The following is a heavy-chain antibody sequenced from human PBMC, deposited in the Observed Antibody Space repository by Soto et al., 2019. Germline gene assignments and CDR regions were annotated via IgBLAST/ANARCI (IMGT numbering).Heavy chain of an antibody. CDR1: GGTFSSYA. V-gene: IGHV1-69*12. CDR2: IIPIFGTA. D-gene: IGHD3-22*01. CDR3: ARGEVSGSGGARIDY. Sequence: QVQLVQSGAEVKKPGSSVKVSCKASGGTFSSYAIIWVRQAPGQGLEWMGGIIPIFGTANYAQKFQGRVTITADESTRTAYMGLSSLRPEDTAVYCCARGEVSGSGGARIDYWGQGTLVPVSS. J-gene: IGHJ4*02.